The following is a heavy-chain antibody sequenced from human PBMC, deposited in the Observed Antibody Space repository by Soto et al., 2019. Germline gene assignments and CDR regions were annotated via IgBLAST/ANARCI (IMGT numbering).Heavy chain of an antibody. Sequence: SETLSLTCTVSGGSISSSSHYWGWIRQPPGKGLEWIGSIYYSGSTYYNPSLKSRVTISVDTSKNQFSLKLSSVTAADTAVYYCARRVDYYYGMDVWGQGTTVTVSS. CDR1: GGSISSSSHY. V-gene: IGHV4-39*01. CDR3: ARRVDYYYGMDV. CDR2: IYYSGST. J-gene: IGHJ6*02. D-gene: IGHD2-15*01.